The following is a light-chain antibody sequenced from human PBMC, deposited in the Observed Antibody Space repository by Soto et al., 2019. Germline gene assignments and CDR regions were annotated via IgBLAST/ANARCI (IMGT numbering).Light chain of an antibody. V-gene: IGKV1-8*01. J-gene: IGKJ3*01. Sequence: AIRMTQSPASVSASTGVRVTIICRASQGISNYLAWYQQKPGKAPNLLIYAASTLQIGVSSSFSGSRSGTDFTLTISCLQPEDFATYYCQHYYSYPFTFGRGTKVDIK. CDR3: QHYYSYPFT. CDR1: QGISNY. CDR2: AAS.